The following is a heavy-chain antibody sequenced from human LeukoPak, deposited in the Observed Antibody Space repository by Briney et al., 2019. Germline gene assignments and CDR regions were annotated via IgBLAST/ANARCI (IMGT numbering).Heavy chain of an antibody. V-gene: IGHV3-9*01. J-gene: IGHJ4*02. CDR2: ISWNSGSI. CDR3: AKDKGQWEPLEY. CDR1: GFTFDDYA. D-gene: IGHD1-26*01. Sequence: GGSLRLSCAASGFTFDDYAMHWVRQAPGKGLEWVSGISWNSGSIGYADSVKGRFTISRDNAKNSLYLQMNSLRAEDTALYYCAKDKGQWEPLEYWGQGTPVTVSS.